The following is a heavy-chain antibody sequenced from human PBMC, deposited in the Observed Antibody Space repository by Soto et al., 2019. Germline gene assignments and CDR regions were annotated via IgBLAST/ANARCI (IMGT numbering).Heavy chain of an antibody. CDR1: GDIFSANY. V-gene: IGHV1-2*02. CDR3: VSVHELGFSNWFDT. Sequence: ASVKVSCKASGDIFSANYIHWVRKAPGQGLEWLCWLIPHSGATNYAQKFLGRVTMSADTSDSTAYIDLARLKSDDTDVYYCVSVHELGFSNWFDTWGRGTLVTVSS. CDR2: LIPHSGAT. J-gene: IGHJ5*02. D-gene: IGHD1-7*01.